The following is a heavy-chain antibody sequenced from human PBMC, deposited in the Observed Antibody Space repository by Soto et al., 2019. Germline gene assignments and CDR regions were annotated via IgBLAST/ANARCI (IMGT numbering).Heavy chain of an antibody. CDR1: GFTFSSYG. CDR2: ISCDGSNK. V-gene: IGHV3-30*18. D-gene: IGHD6-13*01. CDR3: AKGLESGSWPNYFDY. Sequence: QVQLVESGGGVVQPGRSLRLSCAASGFTFSSYGMHWVRQAPGKGLEWEAVISCDGSNKYYADSVKGRFTSSRDNSKNTLYLQMNSLRAEATAVYYCAKGLESGSWPNYFDYWGQGTLVTVSS. J-gene: IGHJ4*02.